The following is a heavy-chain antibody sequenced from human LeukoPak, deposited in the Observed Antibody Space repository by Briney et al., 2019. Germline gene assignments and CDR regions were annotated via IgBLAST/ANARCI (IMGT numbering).Heavy chain of an antibody. CDR1: GGSISSSSYY. J-gene: IGHJ4*02. D-gene: IGHD6-13*01. CDR3: ARVLGYSSHHY. Sequence: SETLSLTCTVSGGSISSSSYYWGWIRQPPGKGLEWIGYIYYSGSTYYNPSLKSRVTISVDTSKNQFSLKLSSVTAADTAVYYCARVLGYSSHHYWGQGTLVTVSS. CDR2: IYYSGST. V-gene: IGHV4-30-4*08.